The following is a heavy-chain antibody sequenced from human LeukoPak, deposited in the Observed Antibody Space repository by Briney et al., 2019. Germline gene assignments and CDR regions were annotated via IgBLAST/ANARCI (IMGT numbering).Heavy chain of an antibody. Sequence: SETLSLTCNVSGGSISSYYWSWIRQYPGKGLEWIGYIYYSGRTNYNPSLKSRVTISVDTSKNHFSLKLSSVTAADTAVYYCARGNYYGSSGYYRTNNWFDSWGQGTLVTVSS. CDR1: GGSISSYY. CDR2: IYYSGRT. V-gene: IGHV4-59*01. CDR3: ARGNYYGSSGYYRTNNWFDS. J-gene: IGHJ5*01. D-gene: IGHD3-22*01.